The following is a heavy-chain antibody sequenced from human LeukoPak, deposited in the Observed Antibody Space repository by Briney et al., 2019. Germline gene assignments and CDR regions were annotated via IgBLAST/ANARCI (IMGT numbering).Heavy chain of an antibody. V-gene: IGHV1-8*01. CDR3: ARAMVRGGGLRASYGAFDI. J-gene: IGHJ3*02. CDR2: MNPNSGNT. CDR1: GYTFTSYD. D-gene: IGHD3-10*01. Sequence: ASVKVSCKASGYTFTSYDINWVRQATGQGLEWMGWMNPNSGNTGYAQKFQGRVTMTRNTSISTAYMELSSLRSEDTAVYYCARAMVRGGGLRASYGAFDIWGQGTMVNVSS.